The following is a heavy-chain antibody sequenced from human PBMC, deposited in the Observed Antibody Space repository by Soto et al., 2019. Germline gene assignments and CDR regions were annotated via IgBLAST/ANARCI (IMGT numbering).Heavy chain of an antibody. CDR3: ARVPAYEFWSYYYMDV. CDR1: GYTFTSYD. D-gene: IGHD3-3*01. J-gene: IGHJ6*03. V-gene: IGHV1-8*01. Sequence: ASVKVSCKASGYTFTSYDINWVRQATGQGLEWMGWMNPNSGNTGYAQKFQGRVTMTRNTSISTAYMELSSLRSEDTAVYYCARVPAYEFWSYYYMDVWGKGTTVTVSS. CDR2: MNPNSGNT.